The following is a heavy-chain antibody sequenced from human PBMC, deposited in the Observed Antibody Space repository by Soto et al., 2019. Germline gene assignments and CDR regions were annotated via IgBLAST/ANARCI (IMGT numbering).Heavy chain of an antibody. J-gene: IGHJ6*02. D-gene: IGHD1-26*01. V-gene: IGHV4-61*01. Sequence: TLSLTCTLSGASVSSSNHYWNWLRQPPLKGLEWIGYVYDSGSTNYNAYLKSRVTISMETSSSQLSLKVNSVTAADTAVYYCVHLSGSVYHYYGLDVWGQGTMVTVSS. CDR1: GASVSSSNHY. CDR2: VYDSGST. CDR3: VHLSGSVYHYYGLDV.